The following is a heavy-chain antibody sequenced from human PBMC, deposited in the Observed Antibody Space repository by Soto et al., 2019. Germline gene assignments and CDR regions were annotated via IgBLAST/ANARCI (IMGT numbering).Heavy chain of an antibody. V-gene: IGHV3-73*01. CDR3: TRRRITYSSSWFDY. CDR2: IRSKANSYAT. Sequence: GGSLRLSCAASGFTFSGSAMHWVRQASGKGLEWVGRIRSKANSYATAYAASVKGRFTISRDDSKNTAYLQMNSLKTEDTAVYYCTRRRITYSSSWFDYWGQGTLVTVSS. J-gene: IGHJ4*02. D-gene: IGHD6-13*01. CDR1: GFTFSGSA.